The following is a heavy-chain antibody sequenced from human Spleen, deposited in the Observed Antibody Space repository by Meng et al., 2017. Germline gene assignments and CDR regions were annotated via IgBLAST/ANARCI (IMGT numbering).Heavy chain of an antibody. D-gene: IGHD6-13*01. CDR2: IYHSGST. CDR1: GGSISSSNW. J-gene: IGHJ4*02. Sequence: QVRLQESGPGLVKPSGTLSLTCAVSGGSISSSNWWSWVRQPPGKGLEWIGEIYHSGSTNYNPSLKSRVTISVDKSKNQFSLKLSSVTAADTALYYCARQTVAVAGTNHFDYWGQGTLVTVSS. CDR3: ARQTVAVAGTNHFDY. V-gene: IGHV4-4*02.